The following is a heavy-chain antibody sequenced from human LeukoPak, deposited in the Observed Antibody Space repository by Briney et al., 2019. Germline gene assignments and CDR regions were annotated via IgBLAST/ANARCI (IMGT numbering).Heavy chain of an antibody. Sequence: SETLSLTCTVSGGSISSGGYYWNWIRQPPGKRLEWIGYIYYSGSTNYNPSLKSRVTMSVDTSKNQFSLRLSSVTAADTAVYYCVRVGYYCSGGSCYYFDYWGQGTLVTVSS. CDR1: GGSISSGGYY. J-gene: IGHJ4*02. D-gene: IGHD2-15*01. CDR3: VRVGYYCSGGSCYYFDY. CDR2: IYYSGST. V-gene: IGHV4-61*08.